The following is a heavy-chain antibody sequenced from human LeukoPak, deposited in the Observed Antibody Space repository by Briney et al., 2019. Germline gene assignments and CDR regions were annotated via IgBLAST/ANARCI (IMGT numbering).Heavy chain of an antibody. CDR3: ARSITMIKD. CDR2: IRYDGSNK. CDR1: GFTFSSYG. Sequence: GGSLRLSCAASGFTFSSYGMHWVRQAPGKGLEWVTFIRYDGSNKYYADSVKGRFTISRDNAKNSLYLQMNSLRTEDTAVYYCARSITMIKDWGQGTLVTVSS. D-gene: IGHD3-22*01. J-gene: IGHJ4*02. V-gene: IGHV3-30*02.